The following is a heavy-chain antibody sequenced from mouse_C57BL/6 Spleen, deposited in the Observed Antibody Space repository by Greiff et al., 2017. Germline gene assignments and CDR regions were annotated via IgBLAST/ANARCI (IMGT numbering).Heavy chain of an antibody. Sequence: EVKLQQSGPELVKPGASVKISCKASGYTFTDYYMNWVKQSHGKSLEWIGDINPNNGGTSYNQKFKGKATLTVDKSSSTAYMELRSLTSEDSAVYYCARGYSYFDYWGQGTTLTVSS. CDR2: INPNNGGT. J-gene: IGHJ2*01. D-gene: IGHD2-3*01. CDR3: ARGYSYFDY. V-gene: IGHV1-26*01. CDR1: GYTFTDYY.